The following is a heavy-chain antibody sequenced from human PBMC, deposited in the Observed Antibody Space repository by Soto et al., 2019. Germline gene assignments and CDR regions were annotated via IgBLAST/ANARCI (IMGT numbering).Heavy chain of an antibody. CDR3: AKDTGSWAGYYYYGMDV. Sequence: EVQLVESGGGLVQPGGSLRLSCAASGFTFSSYWMSWVRQAPGKGLEWVATIKQDGSEKYYVDSVKGRFTISRDNAKNSLYLQMNTLRAEDTAVYYCAKDTGSWAGYYYYGMDVLGQGSTVTVSS. V-gene: IGHV3-7*03. D-gene: IGHD3-10*01. CDR1: GFTFSSYW. J-gene: IGHJ6*02. CDR2: IKQDGSEK.